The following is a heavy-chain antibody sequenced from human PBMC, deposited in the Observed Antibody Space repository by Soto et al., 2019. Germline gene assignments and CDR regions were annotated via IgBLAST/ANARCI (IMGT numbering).Heavy chain of an antibody. CDR3: ASGSSSPSDY. CDR2: ISYDGSNK. V-gene: IGHV3-30-3*01. J-gene: IGHJ4*02. Sequence: QVQLVESGGGVVQPGRSLRLSCAASGFTFSSYAMHWVRQAPGKGLEWVAVISYDGSNKYYADSVKGRFTISRDNSKNTLYLQMNSLRAEDTAVYYCASGSSSPSDYWGQGTLVTVSS. CDR1: GFTFSSYA. D-gene: IGHD6-6*01.